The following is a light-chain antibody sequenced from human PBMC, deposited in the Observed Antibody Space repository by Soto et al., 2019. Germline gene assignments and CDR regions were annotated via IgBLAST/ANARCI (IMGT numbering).Light chain of an antibody. V-gene: IGKV3-11*01. CDR3: QQRSNWPLT. J-gene: IGKJ4*01. CDR1: QSVSSN. CDR2: DAS. Sequence: ESVLTQSPGTLSLSPGERATLSCRASQSVSSNLARYQQKPGQAPRLLIYDASNRATGIPARFSGSGSGTDFTLTISSLEPEDFAVYYCQQRSNWPLTFGGGTKVEIK.